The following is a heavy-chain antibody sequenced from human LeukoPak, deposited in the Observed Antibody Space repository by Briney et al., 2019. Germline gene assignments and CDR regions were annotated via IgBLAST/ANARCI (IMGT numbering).Heavy chain of an antibody. CDR1: GFIFANAG. CDR3: AKDPAHCSSLSCYDGVDF. CDR2: MLNDGVSK. D-gene: IGHD2-2*01. V-gene: IGHV3-30*02. Sequence: GGSLRLSCAASGFIFANAGMHWVRQAPGKGLEWVALMLNDGVSKFYADSVKGRFTISRDKSKNTLYLQVNSLRAEDTAVYYCAKDPAHCSSLSCYDGVDFWGQGTLVTVSS. J-gene: IGHJ4*02.